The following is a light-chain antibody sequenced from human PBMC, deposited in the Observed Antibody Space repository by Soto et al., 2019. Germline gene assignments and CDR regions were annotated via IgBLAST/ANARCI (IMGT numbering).Light chain of an antibody. V-gene: IGLV2-14*01. CDR1: NRDVGGYNY. J-gene: IGLJ2*01. CDR2: EVT. CDR3: SSYSSSSALDVI. Sequence: QSALAQPASVSGSPGQSITISCAGTNRDVGGYNYVSWYQQYPGKAPNLIIYEVTYRPSGVSNRFSGSKSGNTASLTISGLQAEDEADYYCSSYSSSSALDVIFGGGTQLTVL.